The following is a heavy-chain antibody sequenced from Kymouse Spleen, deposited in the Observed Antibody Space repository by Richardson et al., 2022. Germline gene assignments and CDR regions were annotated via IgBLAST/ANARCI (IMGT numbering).Heavy chain of an antibody. V-gene: IGHV4-39*01. J-gene: IGHJ2*01. D-gene: IGHD6-13*01. CDR1: GGSISSSSYY. CDR3: ARHRYSSSWYWYFDL. CDR2: IYYSGST. Sequence: QLQLQESGPGLVKPSETLSLTCTVSGGSISSSSYYWGWIRQPPGKGLEWIGSIYYSGSTYYNPSLKSRVTISVDTSKNQFSLKLSSVTAADTAVYYCARHRYSSSWYWYFDLWGRGTLVTVSS.